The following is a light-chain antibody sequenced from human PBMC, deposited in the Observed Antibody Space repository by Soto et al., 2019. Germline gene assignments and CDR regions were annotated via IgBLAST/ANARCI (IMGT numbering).Light chain of an antibody. V-gene: IGLV1-40*01. CDR2: GNN. CDR3: QSFVGSLRGGV. J-gene: IGLJ2*01. Sequence: QSVLTQPPSVSGAPGQRVTISCTGSSSNIGAGYDVHWYQQLPGTAPKLLIYGNNNRPSGVPDRFSGSKSGTSASLAITGLQAEDEAHYCCQSFVGSLRGGVFGGGTKLTVL. CDR1: SSNIGAGYD.